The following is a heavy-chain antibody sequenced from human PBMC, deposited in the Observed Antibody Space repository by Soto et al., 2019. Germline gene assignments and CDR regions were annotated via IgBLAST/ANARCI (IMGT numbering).Heavy chain of an antibody. J-gene: IGHJ4*02. D-gene: IGHD3-22*01. CDR3: ARDKHYYDSSGYYQYYFDY. CDR1: GFTFSSYA. CDR2: ISYDGSNK. V-gene: IGHV3-30-3*01. Sequence: PGGSLRLSCAASGFTFSSYAMHWVRQAPGKGLEWVAVISYDGSNKYYADSVKGRFTISRDNSKNTLYLQMNSLRAEDTAVYYCARDKHYYDSSGYYQYYFDYWGQGTLVTVS.